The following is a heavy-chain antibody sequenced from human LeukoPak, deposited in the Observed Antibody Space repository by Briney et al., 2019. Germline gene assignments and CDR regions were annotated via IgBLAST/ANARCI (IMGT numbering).Heavy chain of an antibody. CDR1: GFTFSSYA. D-gene: IGHD1-14*01. CDR2: TSIIGGST. J-gene: IGHJ4*02. Sequence: GGSLRLSCAASGFTFSSYAMSWVRQAPGKGLEWVSSTSIIGGSTYYADSVKGRFTISRDNSKNVLYLQMNSLRAEDTALYYCAKTPGGVARGNHFDYWGQGTLVTVSS. V-gene: IGHV3-23*01. CDR3: AKTPGGVARGNHFDY.